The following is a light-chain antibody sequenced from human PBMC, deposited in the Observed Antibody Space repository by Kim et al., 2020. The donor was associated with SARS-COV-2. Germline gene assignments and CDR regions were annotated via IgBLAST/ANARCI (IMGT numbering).Light chain of an antibody. J-gene: IGKJ5*01. CDR1: QVIGSG. Sequence: SGSQGERAPLSCRASQVIGSGLSWYQQKPGQAPRVLIYGASTRAAGIPARFSGSGSGTEFTLTISSLQSDDFAIYYCQQYGYWRAFGQGTRLEIK. V-gene: IGKV3-15*01. CDR3: QQYGYWRA. CDR2: GAS.